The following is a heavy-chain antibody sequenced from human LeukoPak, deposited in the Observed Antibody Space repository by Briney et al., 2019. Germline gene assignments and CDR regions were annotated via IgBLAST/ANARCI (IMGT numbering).Heavy chain of an antibody. Sequence: GGSLRLSCAASGFTFSSYWMNWVRQAPGKGLEWVSSISSSSSYIYYADSVKGRFTISRDNAKNSLYLQMNSLRAEDTAVYYCARSCGGDCYHYGMDVWGQGTTVTVSS. CDR3: ARSCGGDCYHYGMDV. CDR2: ISSSSSYI. D-gene: IGHD2-21*01. V-gene: IGHV3-21*01. CDR1: GFTFSSYW. J-gene: IGHJ6*02.